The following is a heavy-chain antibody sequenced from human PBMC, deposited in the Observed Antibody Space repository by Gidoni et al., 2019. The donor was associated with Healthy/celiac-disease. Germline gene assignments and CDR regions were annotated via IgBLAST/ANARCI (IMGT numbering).Heavy chain of an antibody. CDR3: ALRNCSSTSCPVDY. Sequence: EVQLVESGGGLVQPGGSLSLPWASPGFTFRSYAMHWVRQAPGKGLEYVSAISSNGGSTYYANSVKGRFTISRDNSKNTLYLQMGSLRAEDMAVYYCALRNCSSTSCPVDYWGQGTLVTVSS. D-gene: IGHD2-2*01. V-gene: IGHV3-64*01. CDR2: ISSNGGST. CDR1: GFTFRSYA. J-gene: IGHJ4*02.